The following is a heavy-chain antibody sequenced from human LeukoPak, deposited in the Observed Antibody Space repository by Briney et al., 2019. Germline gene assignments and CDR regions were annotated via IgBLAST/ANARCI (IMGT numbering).Heavy chain of an antibody. CDR1: GYTFTSYY. D-gene: IGHD3-16*01. Sequence: AASVKVSCKASGYTFTSYYMHWVRQAPGQGLEWMGIINPSGGSTSYAQKFQGRVTMTRDMSTSTAYMELSSLRSEDTAVYYCARVAPNGPLGVDYWGQGTLVTVSS. CDR3: ARVAPNGPLGVDY. J-gene: IGHJ4*02. V-gene: IGHV1-46*01. CDR2: INPSGGST.